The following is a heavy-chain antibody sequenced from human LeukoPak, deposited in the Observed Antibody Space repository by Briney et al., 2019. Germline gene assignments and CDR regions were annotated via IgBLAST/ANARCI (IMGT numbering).Heavy chain of an antibody. J-gene: IGHJ5*02. V-gene: IGHV4-61*01. D-gene: IGHD1-26*01. CDR3: ARSRAFNSGAFDP. CDR1: GASVSSASY. CDR2: IYNGVNT. Sequence: PSETLSLTCTVSGASVSSASYWTWIRQPPGKGVEWIAHIYNGVNTNYNPFLKSRVTISVDTSKNQFSLRLNSVTAADTAVYYCARSRAFNSGAFDPWGQGSLVTVSS.